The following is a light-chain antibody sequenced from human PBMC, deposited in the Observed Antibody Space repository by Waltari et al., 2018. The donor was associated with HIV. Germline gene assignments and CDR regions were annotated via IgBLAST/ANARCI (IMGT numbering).Light chain of an antibody. CDR2: DAS. J-gene: IGKJ2*01. CDR3: QQYDSLPYT. CDR1: QDISNY. V-gene: IGKV1-33*01. Sequence: DIQMTQSPSSLSASVGDRVTITCQASQDISNYLNWYQHKPGKAPKLLIYDASNLETGVPSRFSGSGSGTDFAFTISSLQPEDIATYSCQQYDSLPYTFGQGTKLEIK.